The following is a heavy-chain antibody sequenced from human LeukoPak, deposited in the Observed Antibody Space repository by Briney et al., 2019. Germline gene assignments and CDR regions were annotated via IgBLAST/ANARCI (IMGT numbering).Heavy chain of an antibody. Sequence: SETLSLTCTVSGGSISSSSYYWGWIRQPPGKGLEWIGSLYYSGNTYYNPPLKSRVTISVDTSKNQFSLKLSSVTAADTAVYYCARLVLSVVPATPDYWGQGTLVTVSS. D-gene: IGHD2-2*01. CDR2: LYYSGNT. CDR1: GGSISSSSYY. J-gene: IGHJ4*02. CDR3: ARLVLSVVPATPDY. V-gene: IGHV4-39*01.